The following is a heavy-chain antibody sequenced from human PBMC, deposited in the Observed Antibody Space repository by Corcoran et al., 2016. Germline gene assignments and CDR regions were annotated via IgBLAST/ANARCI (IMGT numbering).Heavy chain of an antibody. D-gene: IGHD6-13*01. J-gene: IGHJ4*02. CDR2: ISSSSSYI. CDR3: ARRVAAAGFDY. V-gene: IGHV3-21*01. Sequence: EVQLVESGGGLVKPGGSLRLSCAASGFTFSSYSMNWVRQSPGKALGWVSSISSSSSYIYYADSLKGRFTISRDNAKTSLYLQMNSLRAEHTAVYYCARRVAAAGFDYWGQGTLVTVSS. CDR1: GFTFSSYS.